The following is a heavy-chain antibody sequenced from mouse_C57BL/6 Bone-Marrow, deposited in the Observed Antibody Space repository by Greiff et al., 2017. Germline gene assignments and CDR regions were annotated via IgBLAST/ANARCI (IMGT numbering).Heavy chain of an antibody. V-gene: IGHV1-52*01. J-gene: IGHJ3*01. CDR3: ARWGSGYAY. CDR2: IDPSDSET. D-gene: IGHD3-2*02. CDR1: GYTFTSYW. Sequence: QVQLKQPGAELVRPGSSVKLSCKASGYTFTSYWMHWVKQRPIQGLEWIGNIDPSDSETHYNQKFKDKATLTVDKSSSTAYMQLSSLTSEDSAVYYCARWGSGYAYWGQGTLVTVSA.